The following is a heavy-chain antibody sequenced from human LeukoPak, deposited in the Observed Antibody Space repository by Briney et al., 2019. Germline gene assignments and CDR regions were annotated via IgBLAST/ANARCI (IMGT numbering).Heavy chain of an antibody. CDR3: ARVGSYCFEY. CDR1: GGSISTYY. D-gene: IGHD3-10*01. J-gene: IGHJ4*02. CDR2: IDYSGAT. V-gene: IGHV4-59*01. Sequence: SETLSLTCTVSGGSISTYYWSWIRQPPGKGLEGIGYIDYSGATNYNPSLMSRVTMSVDTSKHQFSLTLSSVTAADTAVYYCARVGSYCFEYWGQGTLVTVSS.